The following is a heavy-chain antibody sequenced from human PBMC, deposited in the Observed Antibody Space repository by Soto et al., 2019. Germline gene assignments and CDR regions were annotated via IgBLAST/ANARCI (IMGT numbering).Heavy chain of an antibody. CDR2: IDHSGIT. D-gene: IGHD1-26*01. V-gene: IGHV4-34*04. Sequence: PSETLSLTCAVSGASFSGFYWSWIRQSPGKGLEWIGEIDHSGITNHNTALKSRATMSVYTSKNKFSLKLRSVTAADTAVYYCERGVSVTLELQGGEPDKNYFDSWSQGTLVTVSS. CDR3: ERGVSVTLELQGGEPDKNYFDS. J-gene: IGHJ4*02. CDR1: GASFSGFY.